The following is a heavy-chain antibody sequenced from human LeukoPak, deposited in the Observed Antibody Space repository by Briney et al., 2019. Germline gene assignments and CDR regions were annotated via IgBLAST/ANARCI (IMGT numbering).Heavy chain of an antibody. Sequence: SETLSLTCTVSGGSISSYYWSWIRQPPGKGLEWIGYIYYSGSTNYNPSLKGRVTISVDTSKNQFSLKLSSVTAADTAVYYCAKTIIDSSGYLEAFDIWGQGTMVTVSS. D-gene: IGHD3-22*01. CDR3: AKTIIDSSGYLEAFDI. CDR2: IYYSGST. J-gene: IGHJ3*02. CDR1: GGSISSYY. V-gene: IGHV4-59*08.